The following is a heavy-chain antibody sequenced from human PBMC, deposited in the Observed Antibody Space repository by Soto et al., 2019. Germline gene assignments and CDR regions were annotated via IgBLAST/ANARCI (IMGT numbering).Heavy chain of an antibody. CDR2: IYYSGST. CDR1: GGSISSSSYY. J-gene: IGHJ4*02. V-gene: IGHV4-39*01. D-gene: IGHD3-3*01. CDR3: ARLWANYDFWSGYYNHFDY. Sequence: QLQLQESGPGLVKPSETLSLTCTVSGGSISSSSYYWGWIRQPPGKGLEWIGSIYYSGSTYYNPSLKSRVTISVDTSKNQFSLKLSSVTAADTAVYYCARLWANYDFWSGYYNHFDYWGQGTLVTVSS.